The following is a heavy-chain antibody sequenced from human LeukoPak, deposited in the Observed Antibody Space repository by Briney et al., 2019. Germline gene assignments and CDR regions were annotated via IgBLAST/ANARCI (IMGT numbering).Heavy chain of an antibody. V-gene: IGHV3-53*04. Sequence: QPGGSPRLSCAASGFTVSSNYMSWVRQAPGKGLEWVSVIYSGGSTYYADSVKGRFTISRHNSKNTLYLQMNSLRAEDTAVYYCARGLGYSGYDFDYWGQGTLVTVSS. D-gene: IGHD5-12*01. J-gene: IGHJ4*02. CDR3: ARGLGYSGYDFDY. CDR2: IYSGGST. CDR1: GFTVSSNY.